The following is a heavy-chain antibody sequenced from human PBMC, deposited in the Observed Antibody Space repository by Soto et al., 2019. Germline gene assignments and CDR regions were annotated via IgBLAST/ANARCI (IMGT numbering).Heavy chain of an antibody. CDR2: MYWDDDK. CDR3: AHGSCFGADCYPNPYFDF. CDR1: GFSLSTTEVG. Sequence: QITLKESGPTLVKPTQTLTLTCTFSGFSLSTTEVGVGWIRQPPGKAPEWLALMYWDDDKRYSPSLKTRLTTTKDTSKNQLGLTVTNVDPVDTATYYCAHGSCFGADCYPNPYFDFWGQGNLVTVSS. V-gene: IGHV2-5*02. J-gene: IGHJ4*02. D-gene: IGHD2-21*02.